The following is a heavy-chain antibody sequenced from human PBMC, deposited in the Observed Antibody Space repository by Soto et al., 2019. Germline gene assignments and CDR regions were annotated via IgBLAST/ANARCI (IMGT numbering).Heavy chain of an antibody. CDR3: ARHGMDYYDSSGYYYSPYYFDY. J-gene: IGHJ4*02. CDR2: IYYSGST. V-gene: IGHV4-39*01. CDR1: AGSISTISYY. D-gene: IGHD3-22*01. Sequence: SETLSPTWTVSAGSISTISYYCGRIRQPPGKGVEWIGSIYYSGSTYYNPSLKSRVTISVDTSKNQFSLKLSSVTAADTAVYYCARHGMDYYDSSGYYYSPYYFDYWGQGTLVTVSS.